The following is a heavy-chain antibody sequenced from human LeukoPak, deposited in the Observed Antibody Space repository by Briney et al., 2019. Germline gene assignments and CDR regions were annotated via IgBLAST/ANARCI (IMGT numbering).Heavy chain of an antibody. CDR3: ARDLGYYDSSGYSCFDY. CDR2: ISSSGSYI. D-gene: IGHD3-22*01. J-gene: IGHJ4*02. V-gene: IGHV3-21*01. Sequence: GGSLRLSCAASGFTFSSYSMNWVRQAPGKGLEWVSSISSSGSYIYYADSVKGRFTISRDNAKNSLYLQMNSLRAEDTAVYYCARDLGYYDSSGYSCFDYWGQGALVTVSS. CDR1: GFTFSSYS.